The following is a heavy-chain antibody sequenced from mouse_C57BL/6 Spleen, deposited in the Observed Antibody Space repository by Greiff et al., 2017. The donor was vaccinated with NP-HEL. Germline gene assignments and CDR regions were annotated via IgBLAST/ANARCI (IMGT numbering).Heavy chain of an antibody. Sequence: QVQLQQPGAELVRPGSSVKLSCKASGYTFTSYWMHWVKQRPIQGLEWIGNIDPSDSETHYNQKFKDKATLTVDKSSSTAYMQLSSLTSEDSAVYYCARRYYGGSHWYFDVWGTGTTVTVSS. CDR3: ARRYYGGSHWYFDV. J-gene: IGHJ1*03. CDR1: GYTFTSYW. CDR2: IDPSDSET. D-gene: IGHD1-1*01. V-gene: IGHV1-52*01.